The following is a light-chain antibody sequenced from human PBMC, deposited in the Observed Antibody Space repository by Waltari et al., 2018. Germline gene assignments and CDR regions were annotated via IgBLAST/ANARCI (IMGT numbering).Light chain of an antibody. CDR3: FSYADGRSLV. CDR2: EGT. CDR1: STDLGSSTL. J-gene: IGLJ2*01. V-gene: IGLV2-23*01. Sequence: QSALTQPASVSGSPGQSITISCTGSSTDLGSSTLLSWYPHPPDNPPKLLIYEGTERPSGISHRFSGSKSGNTASLTISSLQPDDEADYYCFSYADGRSLVFGGGTKLTVL.